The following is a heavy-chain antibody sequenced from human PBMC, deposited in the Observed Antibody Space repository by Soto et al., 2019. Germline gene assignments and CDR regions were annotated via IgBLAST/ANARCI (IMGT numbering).Heavy chain of an antibody. Sequence: SETLSLTCTVSGVTIRSWYWSWIRQPPGKGLEWIGYIYYSGSTNCNPSLKSRVTISVDTSKNQFSLKLSSVTAADTAVYYCARRYGSAIDYWGQGTLVTVSS. CDR3: ARRYGSAIDY. J-gene: IGHJ4*02. CDR2: IYYSGST. V-gene: IGHV4-59*08. D-gene: IGHD1-26*01. CDR1: GVTIRSWY.